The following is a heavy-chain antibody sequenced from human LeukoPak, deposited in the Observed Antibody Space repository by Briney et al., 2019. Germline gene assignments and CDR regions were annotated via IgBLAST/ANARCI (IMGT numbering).Heavy chain of an antibody. Sequence: GGSLRLSCAASGFTFSEYAMNWVRQAPGKGLEWVSVVGGDDATYYTDSVKGRLTISRDNTKKTLSLQMNSLRVEDTAVYYCAKDSRARNGIYDPFDIWGQGTMVTVSS. CDR2: VGGDDAT. CDR3: AKDSRARNGIYDPFDI. D-gene: IGHD2-8*01. J-gene: IGHJ3*02. V-gene: IGHV3-23*01. CDR1: GFTFSEYA.